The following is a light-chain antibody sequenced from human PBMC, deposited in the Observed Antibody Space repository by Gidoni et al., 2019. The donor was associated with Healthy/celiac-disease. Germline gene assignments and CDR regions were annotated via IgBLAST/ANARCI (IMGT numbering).Light chain of an antibody. CDR3: QQYNYWPYT. CDR1: QSVSSN. Sequence: EIVMTQSPATLSVSPGERATRSCRASQSVSSNLAWYQQKPGQAPRLLIYGASTRATGIPARFSGSASGTEFTLTISSLQSEDFAVYYCQQYNYWPYTFGQGTKLEIK. V-gene: IGKV3-15*01. J-gene: IGKJ2*01. CDR2: GAS.